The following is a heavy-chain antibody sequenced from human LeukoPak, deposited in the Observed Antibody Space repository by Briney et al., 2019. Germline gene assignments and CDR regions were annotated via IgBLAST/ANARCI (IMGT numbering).Heavy chain of an antibody. V-gene: IGHV3-30*02. CDR3: AKSGSYYTKEFDY. D-gene: IGHD1-26*01. Sequence: GGSLRLSCAASGFTFSTYDMHWVRQAPGKGLEWVAFIRYDGSNKYYADSMKGRSTISRDNSKNTNTLYLQMNSLRAEDTAVYYCAKSGSYYTKEFDYWGQGTLVTVSS. CDR2: IRYDGSNK. J-gene: IGHJ4*02. CDR1: GFTFSTYD.